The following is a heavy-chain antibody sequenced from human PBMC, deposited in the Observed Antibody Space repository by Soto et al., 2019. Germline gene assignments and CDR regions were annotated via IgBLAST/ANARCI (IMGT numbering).Heavy chain of an antibody. CDR3: ARPPYLGFSNAVCYPLDY. V-gene: IGHV1-46*03. D-gene: IGHD2-8*01. CDR1: GYTFTSYY. Sequence: QVQLVQSGAEVKKPGASVKISCKASGYTFTSYYMHWVRQAPGQGLEWMGIINPSGGSTNDEQKVQGRVAMASDTSKSTVYVELNSLMSEDTYVDYCARPPYLGFSNAVCYPLDYWRQGTLVTVSS. J-gene: IGHJ4*02. CDR2: INPSGGST.